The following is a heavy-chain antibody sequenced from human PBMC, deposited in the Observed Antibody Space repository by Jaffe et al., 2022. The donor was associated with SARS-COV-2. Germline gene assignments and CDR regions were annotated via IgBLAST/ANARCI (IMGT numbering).Heavy chain of an antibody. J-gene: IGHJ6*02. D-gene: IGHD6-13*01. V-gene: IGHV3-72*01. CDR1: GFTFSDHY. CDR2: TRNKANSYTT. Sequence: EVQLVESGGGLVQPGGSLRLSCAASGFTFSDHYMDWVRQAPGKGLEWVGRTRNKANSYTTEYAASVKGRFTISRDDSKNSLYLQMNSLKTEDTAVYYCAREGHAAGRLDVWGQGTTVTVSS. CDR3: AREGHAAGRLDV.